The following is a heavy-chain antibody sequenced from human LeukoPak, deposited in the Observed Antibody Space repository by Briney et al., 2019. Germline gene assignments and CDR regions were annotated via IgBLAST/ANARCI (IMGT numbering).Heavy chain of an antibody. D-gene: IGHD3-22*01. CDR1: GGSISSSNW. CDR2: IYHSGST. CDR3: ARESVYYYDSSGYYSNWYFDL. V-gene: IGHV4-4*02. Sequence: SGTLSLTCAVSGGSISSSNWWSWVRQPPGKGLEWIGEIYHSGSTNYNPSLKSRVTISVDKSKNQFSLKLSSVTAADTAVYYCARESVYYYDSSGYYSNWYFDLWGRGTRVTVSS. J-gene: IGHJ2*01.